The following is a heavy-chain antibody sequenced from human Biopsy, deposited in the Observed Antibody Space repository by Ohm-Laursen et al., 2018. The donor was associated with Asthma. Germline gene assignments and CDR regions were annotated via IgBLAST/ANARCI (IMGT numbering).Heavy chain of an antibody. V-gene: IGHV3-30*03. CDR2: ISYGGSNK. J-gene: IGHJ4*02. Sequence: SLRLSCAASGFTFSSYGMHWVRQAPGKGLEWVAVISYGGSNKYYADSVKGRFTISRDNSKNTLYLQMNSLRAEDTAVYYCASQSSGPDFWSGYYYFDYWGQGTLVTVPS. CDR1: GFTFSSYG. D-gene: IGHD3-3*01. CDR3: ASQSSGPDFWSGYYYFDY.